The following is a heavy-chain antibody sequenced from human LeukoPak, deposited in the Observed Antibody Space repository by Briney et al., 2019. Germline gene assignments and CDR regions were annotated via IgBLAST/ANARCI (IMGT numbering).Heavy chain of an antibody. CDR1: GGSISSSSYY. J-gene: IGHJ5*02. Sequence: SETLSLTCTVSGGSISSSSYYWGWIRQPPGKGLEWIGSIYYSGSTYYNPSLKSRVTISVDTSKNQFSLKLSSGTAADTAVYYCASQGSIIRGNWFDPWGQGTLVTVSS. CDR2: IYYSGST. V-gene: IGHV4-39*01. CDR3: ASQGSIIRGNWFDP. D-gene: IGHD3-10*01.